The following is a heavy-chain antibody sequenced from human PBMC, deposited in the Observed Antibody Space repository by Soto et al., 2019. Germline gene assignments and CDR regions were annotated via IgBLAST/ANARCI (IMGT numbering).Heavy chain of an antibody. CDR1: GFTFSSYW. CDR2: IKQDGSEK. Sequence: EVQLVESGGGLVQPGGSLRLSCAASGFTFSSYWMSWVRQAPGKGLEWVANIKQDGSEKYYVDSVKGRCTISRDNAKNSLYLQMNSLRAEDTAVYYCARVCGGDCYFAFDIWGQGTMVTVSS. J-gene: IGHJ3*02. D-gene: IGHD2-21*01. CDR3: ARVCGGDCYFAFDI. V-gene: IGHV3-7*01.